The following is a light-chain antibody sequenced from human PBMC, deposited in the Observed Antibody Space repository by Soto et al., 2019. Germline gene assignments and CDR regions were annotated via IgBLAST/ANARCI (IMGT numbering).Light chain of an antibody. CDR1: QTIRSW. CDR2: KAS. J-gene: IGKJ1*01. V-gene: IGKV1-5*03. CDR3: QHYNSYSEA. Sequence: DIQMTQSPSTLSGSVGDRVTITCRASQTIRSWLAWYQQKPGKAPKLLIYKASTLKSGVPSRFSGSGSGTEFTLTISSLQPDDFATYYCQHYNSYSEAFGQGTKVDI.